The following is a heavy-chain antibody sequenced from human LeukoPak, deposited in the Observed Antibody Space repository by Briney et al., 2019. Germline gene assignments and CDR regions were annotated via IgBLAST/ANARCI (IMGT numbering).Heavy chain of an antibody. D-gene: IGHD3-3*01. V-gene: IGHV3-33*01. J-gene: IGHJ6*02. CDR2: IWYDGSNK. CDR1: GFTFSSYG. CDR3: ARDPNVLRFLEWLLNGMDV. Sequence: GGSLRLSCAASGFTFSSYGMHWVRQAPGKGLEWVAVIWYDGSNKYYADSVKGRFTISRDNSKNTLYLQMNSLRAEDTAVYYCARDPNVLRFLEWLLNGMDVWGQGTTVTVSS.